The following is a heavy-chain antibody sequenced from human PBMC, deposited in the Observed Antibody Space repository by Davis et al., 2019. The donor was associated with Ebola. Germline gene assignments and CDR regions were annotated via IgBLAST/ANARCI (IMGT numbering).Heavy chain of an antibody. Sequence: MPGGSLRLSCAVYGGSFSGYYWSWIRQLPGKGLEWIGEINHSGSTNYNPSLKSRVTISVDTSKNQFSLKLSSVTAADTAVYYCARGEDITMIVVVPFDIWGQGTMVTVSS. CDR1: GGSFSGYY. V-gene: IGHV4-34*01. CDR3: ARGEDITMIVVVPFDI. D-gene: IGHD3-22*01. J-gene: IGHJ3*02. CDR2: INHSGST.